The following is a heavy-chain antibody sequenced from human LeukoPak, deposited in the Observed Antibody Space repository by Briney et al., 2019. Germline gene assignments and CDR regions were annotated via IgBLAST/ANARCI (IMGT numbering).Heavy chain of an antibody. J-gene: IGHJ3*02. CDR2: ISGSGGST. D-gene: IGHD2-2*01. Sequence: GGSLRLSCAASGFTFRSYAMSWVRQAPGKGLEWVSAISGSGGSTYYADSVKGRFTNSRDNSKNTLFLQMNSLRVDDMAVYYCARGPSCTSTSCYVIGALDIWGLGTTVTVSS. CDR3: ARGPSCTSTSCYVIGALDI. V-gene: IGHV3-23*01. CDR1: GFTFRSYA.